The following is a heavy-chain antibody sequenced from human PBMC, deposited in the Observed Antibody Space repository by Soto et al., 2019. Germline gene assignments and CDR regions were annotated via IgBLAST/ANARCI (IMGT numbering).Heavy chain of an antibody. CDR3: ARDQAAGTLDY. Sequence: GGSLRLSCAASGFPFSSYWMSWVRQAPGKGLEWVANIKQDGSEKYYVDSVKGRFTISRDNAKNSLYLQMNSLRAEDTAVYYCARDQAAGTLDYWGQGTLVTVSS. CDR2: IKQDGSEK. V-gene: IGHV3-7*01. D-gene: IGHD6-13*01. J-gene: IGHJ4*02. CDR1: GFPFSSYW.